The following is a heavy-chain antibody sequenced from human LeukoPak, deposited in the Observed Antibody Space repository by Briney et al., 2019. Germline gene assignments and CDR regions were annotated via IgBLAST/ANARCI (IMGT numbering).Heavy chain of an antibody. J-gene: IGHJ3*02. D-gene: IGHD3-3*01. CDR3: AKDKTYYDFWSGHDAFDI. V-gene: IGHV3-23*01. CDR2: ISGSGDET. CDR1: GFTFSGYA. Sequence: PGGSLRLSCAASGFTFSGYAMSWVRQAPGKGLEWVSVISGSGDETYYADSVKGRFTISRDNSRDTLYLQMNSLRAEDTAVYHCAKDKTYYDFWSGHDAFDIWGQGTMVTVSS.